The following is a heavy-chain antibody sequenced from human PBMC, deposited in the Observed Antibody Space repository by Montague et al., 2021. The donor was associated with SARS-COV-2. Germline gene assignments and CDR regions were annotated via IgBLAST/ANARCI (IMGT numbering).Heavy chain of an antibody. CDR1: GXSINNYF. D-gene: IGHD5-24*01. V-gene: IGHV4-59*01. Sequence: SETLSLTCSVSGXSINNYFWSWIRQYPGKGLEWVGYMHSTGSTAYNPSLRSRVIISVDTSKTQISLKLSSVSAADTALYYCARAVVGGKMATIESWGQGTLVTVSS. J-gene: IGHJ4*02. CDR2: MHSTGST. CDR3: ARAVVGGKMATIES.